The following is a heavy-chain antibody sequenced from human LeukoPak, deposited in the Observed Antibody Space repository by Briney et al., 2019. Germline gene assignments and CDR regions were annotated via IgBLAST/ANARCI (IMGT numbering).Heavy chain of an antibody. D-gene: IGHD6-13*01. Sequence: SETLSLTCTVSGGSISSFYWGWIRQPPGKGLEWIGYIYNSGSTNYNPSLKSRVTMSVDTSKNQFSLKLSSVTAADTAVYYCARVKALSSSSWYYFDYWGQGTLVTVSS. CDR1: GGSISSFY. CDR3: ARVKALSSSSWYYFDY. J-gene: IGHJ4*02. CDR2: IYNSGST. V-gene: IGHV4-59*12.